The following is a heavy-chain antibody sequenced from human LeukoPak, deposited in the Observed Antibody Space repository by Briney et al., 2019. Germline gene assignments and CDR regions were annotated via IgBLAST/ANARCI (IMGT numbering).Heavy chain of an antibody. Sequence: GGSLRLSCAASGFTVSSNYMSWVRQAPGKGLEWVSVIYSGSSTYYADSVKGRFTISRDNSKNTLYLQMNSLRAEDTAVYYCAREGSYDILTGYPSDYWGQGTLVTVSS. V-gene: IGHV3-53*01. CDR1: GFTVSSNY. J-gene: IGHJ4*02. CDR3: AREGSYDILTGYPSDY. CDR2: IYSGSST. D-gene: IGHD3-9*01.